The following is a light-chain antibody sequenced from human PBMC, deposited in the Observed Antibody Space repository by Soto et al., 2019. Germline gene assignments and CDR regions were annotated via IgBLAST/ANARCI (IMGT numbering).Light chain of an antibody. CDR2: GAS. CDR1: QSVDSN. Sequence: EILMTQSPATLSVSPGERATLSCRASQSVDSNLAWYQQKPGQAPRLLIYGASTRATGISARFSGSGSGTEFTLTISSLQSEDFGVYYCQQRASWLTFGGGTKVDIK. J-gene: IGKJ4*01. V-gene: IGKV3-15*01. CDR3: QQRASWLT.